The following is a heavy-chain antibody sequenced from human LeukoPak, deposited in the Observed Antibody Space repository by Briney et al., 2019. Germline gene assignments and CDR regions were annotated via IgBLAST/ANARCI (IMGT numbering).Heavy chain of an antibody. V-gene: IGHV4-39*01. CDR1: GGYISSRRYF. J-gene: IGHJ4*02. CDR3: ARLVWRQPHPDY. Sequence: SDPLSLTRTVSGGYISSRRYFWGWIRQPPGKGLEWIGSIYYSGSTYYNPFLKSRVTISVDTSKNQFSLKLSSVTAADTAVYYCARLVWRQPHPDYWGQGTLVAVSS. CDR2: IYYSGST. D-gene: IGHD3-3*01.